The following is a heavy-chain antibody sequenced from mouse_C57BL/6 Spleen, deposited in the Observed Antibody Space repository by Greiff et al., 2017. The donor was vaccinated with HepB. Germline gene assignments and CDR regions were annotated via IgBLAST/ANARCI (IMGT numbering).Heavy chain of an antibody. J-gene: IGHJ2*01. V-gene: IGHV5-16*01. Sequence: DVKLVESEGGLVQPGSSMKLSCTASGFTFSDYYMAWVRQVPEKGLEWVANINYDGSSTYYLDSLKSRFIISRDNAKNILYLRMSSLKSEDTATYYCAREGSSLYYFDYWGQGTTLTVSS. CDR3: AREGSSLYYFDY. CDR1: GFTFSDYY. D-gene: IGHD1-1*01. CDR2: INYDGSST.